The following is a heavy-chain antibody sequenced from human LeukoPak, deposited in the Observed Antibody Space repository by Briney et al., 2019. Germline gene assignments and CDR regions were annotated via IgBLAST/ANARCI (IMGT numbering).Heavy chain of an antibody. J-gene: IGHJ5*02. CDR3: ARDYSGWHH. Sequence: GGSLRLSCAASGFTFSSYEMNWVRQAPGKGLDWVSYISTSGSTIYYADSVKGRFTISRDNAKNSLYLQMNSLRAEDTAVYYCARDYSGWHHWGQGTLVTVSS. CDR1: GFTFSSYE. CDR2: ISTSGSTI. V-gene: IGHV3-48*03. D-gene: IGHD6-19*01.